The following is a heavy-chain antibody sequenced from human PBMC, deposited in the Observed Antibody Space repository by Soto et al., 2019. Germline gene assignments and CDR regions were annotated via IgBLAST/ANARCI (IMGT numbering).Heavy chain of an antibody. D-gene: IGHD3-22*01. CDR2: INPSGGST. CDR1: GYTFTSYY. J-gene: IGHJ3*02. CDR3: ASRYYDSSGPHAFDI. V-gene: IGHV1-46*03. Sequence: ASVKVSCKAPGYTFTSYYMHWVRQAPGQGLEWMGIINPSGGSTSYAQKFQGRVTMTRDTSTSTVYMELSSLRSEDTAVYYCASRYYDSSGPHAFDIRGQGTMVTVSS.